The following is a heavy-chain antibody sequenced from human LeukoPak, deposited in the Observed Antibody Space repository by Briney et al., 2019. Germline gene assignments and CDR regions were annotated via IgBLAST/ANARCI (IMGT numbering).Heavy chain of an antibody. J-gene: IGHJ4*02. D-gene: IGHD2-21*01. CDR3: AKASSLLRGPMVIYYFDF. CDR2: IYRGDGT. CDR1: GFNFKNNY. Sequence: GGSLRLSCAASGFNFKNNYMSWVRQAPGKGLEWVSIIYRGDGTYYADSVKGRFTISRDNSKNTLYMEMKSLRAEDTAVYYCAKASSLLRGPMVIYYFDFWGQGTLVTVSS. V-gene: IGHV3-53*01.